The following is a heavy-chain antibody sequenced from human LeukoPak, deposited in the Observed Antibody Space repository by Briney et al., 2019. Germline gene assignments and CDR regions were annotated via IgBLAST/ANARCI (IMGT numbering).Heavy chain of an antibody. CDR3: ARDHNGVVGATPPFDY. Sequence: GASVKVSCKASGYTFTSYGISWVRQAPGQGLEWMGWISAYNGNTNYAQKLQGRVTMTTDTSTSTAYMELRSLRSDDTAVYYCARDHNGVVGATPPFDYWGQGTLVTVSS. CDR2: ISAYNGNT. CDR1: GYTFTSYG. D-gene: IGHD1-26*01. J-gene: IGHJ4*02. V-gene: IGHV1-18*01.